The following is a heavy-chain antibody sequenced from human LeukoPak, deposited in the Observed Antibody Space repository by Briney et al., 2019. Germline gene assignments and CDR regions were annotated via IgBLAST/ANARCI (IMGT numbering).Heavy chain of an antibody. CDR3: AKLAFPDGDYYNFDY. D-gene: IGHD5-24*01. CDR2: IYYSGST. Sequence: PSETLSLTCTVSGGSISSYYWSWIRQPPGKGLEWIGYIYYSGSTNYNPSLKSRVTISVDTSKDQFSLKLSSVTAADTAVYYCAKLAFPDGDYYNFDYWGQGTLVTVSS. V-gene: IGHV4-59*01. J-gene: IGHJ4*02. CDR1: GGSISSYY.